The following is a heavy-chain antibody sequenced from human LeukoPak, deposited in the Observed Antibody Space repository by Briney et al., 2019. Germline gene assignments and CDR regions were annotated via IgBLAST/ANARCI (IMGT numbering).Heavy chain of an antibody. D-gene: IGHD6-6*01. J-gene: IGHJ4*02. CDR2: TYYSGST. CDR1: GGSISSYY. CDR3: ARLSSSSYFDY. V-gene: IGHV4-59*01. Sequence: SETLSLTCTVSGGSISSYYWSWIRQPPGKGLEWIGYTYYSGSTNYNPSLKSRVTISVDTSKNQFSLKLSSVTAADTAVYYCARLSSSSYFDYWGQGTLVTVSS.